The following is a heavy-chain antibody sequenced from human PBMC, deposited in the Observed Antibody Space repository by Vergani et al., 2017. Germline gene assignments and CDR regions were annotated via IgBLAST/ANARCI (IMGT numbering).Heavy chain of an antibody. Sequence: EVQLVQSGAEVKKSGESLKISCQISGYSFTNYWIGWVRQMPGKGLEWMGIIHPADSDTRYSPSFQGQVTISVDNSISTAYLQRSSLRASDSAMYYCARLYGRDSSGSKYFDYWGQGTLVTVSS. CDR3: ARLYGRDSSGSKYFDY. CDR2: IHPADSDT. CDR1: GYSFTNYW. D-gene: IGHD3-22*01. V-gene: IGHV5-51*01. J-gene: IGHJ4*02.